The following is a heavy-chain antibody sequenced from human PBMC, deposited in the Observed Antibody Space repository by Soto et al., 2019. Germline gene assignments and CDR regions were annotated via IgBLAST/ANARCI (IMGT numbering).Heavy chain of an antibody. V-gene: IGHV4-59*08. CDR3: ASHHALMVRGVIPNWFDP. CDR1: GGSISSYY. Sequence: SETLSLTCTVSGGSISSYYWSWIRQPPGKGLEWIGYIYYSGSTNYNPSLKSRVTISVDTSKNQFSLKLSSVTAADTAVYYCASHHALMVRGVIPNWFDPWGQGTLVTVSS. J-gene: IGHJ5*02. CDR2: IYYSGST. D-gene: IGHD3-10*01.